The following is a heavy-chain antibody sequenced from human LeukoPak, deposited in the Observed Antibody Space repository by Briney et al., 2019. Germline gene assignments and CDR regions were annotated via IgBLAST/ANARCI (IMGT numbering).Heavy chain of an antibody. CDR3: ARDPPPGIAVAGTTPLDY. D-gene: IGHD6-19*01. V-gene: IGHV3-7*01. CDR1: GFTFSSYW. J-gene: IGHJ4*02. Sequence: GGSLRLSCAASGFTFSSYWMSWVRQAPGKGLEWVAKIKQDGSEKYYVDSVKGRFTISRDNAKNSLYLQMNSLRAEDTAVYYCARDPPPGIAVAGTTPLDYWGQGTLVTVSS. CDR2: IKQDGSEK.